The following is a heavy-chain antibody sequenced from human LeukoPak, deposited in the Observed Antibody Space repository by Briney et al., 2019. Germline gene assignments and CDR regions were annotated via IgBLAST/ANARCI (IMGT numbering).Heavy chain of an antibody. Sequence: ASVKVSCKASGYTLTSYGISWVRQAPGQGLEWMGWISAYNGNTNYAQKLQGRVTMTTDTSTSTAYMELRSLRSDDTAVYYCARARSLGVGATTYGYWGQGTLVTVSS. J-gene: IGHJ4*02. CDR3: ARARSLGVGATTYGY. V-gene: IGHV1-18*01. CDR1: GYTLTSYG. CDR2: ISAYNGNT. D-gene: IGHD1-26*01.